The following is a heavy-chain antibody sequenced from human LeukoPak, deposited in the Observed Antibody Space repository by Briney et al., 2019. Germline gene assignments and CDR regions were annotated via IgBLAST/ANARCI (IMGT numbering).Heavy chain of an antibody. CDR2: IYTSGST. CDR1: GGSISSYY. Sequence: SETLSLTCTVSGGSISSYYWSWIRQPAGKGLEWFGRIYTSGSTNHNPSLKSRVTMSLDTSKNQFSLKLSSVTAADTAVYYCAREELVHYYYYMDVWGKGTTVTVSS. V-gene: IGHV4-4*07. CDR3: AREELVHYYYYMDV. D-gene: IGHD6-6*01. J-gene: IGHJ6*03.